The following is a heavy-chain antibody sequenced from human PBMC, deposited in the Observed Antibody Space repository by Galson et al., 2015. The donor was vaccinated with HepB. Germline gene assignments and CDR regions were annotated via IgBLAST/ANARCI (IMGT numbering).Heavy chain of an antibody. J-gene: IGHJ3*02. CDR2: INPNSGGT. CDR1: GYTFTGNY. D-gene: IGHD3-22*01. CDR3: YGGGYYRDAFDI. V-gene: IGHV1-2*02. Sequence: SVKVSCKASGYTFTGNYMYWVRQAPGQGLEWMGWINPNSGGTKYAQKFQGRVTMTRDTSISTAYMELSRLTSDDTAVYYCYGGGYYRDAFDIWGQGTMVTVSS.